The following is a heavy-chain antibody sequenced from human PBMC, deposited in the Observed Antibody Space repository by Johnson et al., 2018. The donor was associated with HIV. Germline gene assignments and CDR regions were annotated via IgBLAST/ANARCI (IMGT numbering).Heavy chain of an antibody. J-gene: IGHJ3*02. Sequence: VQLVESGGGVVQPGGSLRLSCAASGITFSSSGMNWVRQAPGKGLEWVANIKQDGSEKYYVYSVKGRFTISRDNAKNSLYLQMNSLRAEDTAVYFCARSPETGDRLWRAFDIWGQGTMVTVSS. CDR2: IKQDGSEK. D-gene: IGHD4-17*01. CDR3: ARSPETGDRLWRAFDI. CDR1: GITFSSSG. V-gene: IGHV3-7*01.